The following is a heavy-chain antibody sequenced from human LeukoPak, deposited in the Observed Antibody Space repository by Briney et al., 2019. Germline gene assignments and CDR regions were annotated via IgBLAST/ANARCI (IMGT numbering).Heavy chain of an antibody. CDR3: ARDADTAMARGYFDY. CDR1: GFTFSSYG. CDR2: ISYDGSNK. V-gene: IGHV3-30*03. Sequence: GGSLRLSCAASGFTFSSYGMHWVRQAPGKGLEWVAVISYDGSNKYYADSVKGRFTISRDNSKNTLYLQMNSLRAEDTAVYYCARDADTAMARGYFDYWGQGTLVTVSS. J-gene: IGHJ4*02. D-gene: IGHD5-18*01.